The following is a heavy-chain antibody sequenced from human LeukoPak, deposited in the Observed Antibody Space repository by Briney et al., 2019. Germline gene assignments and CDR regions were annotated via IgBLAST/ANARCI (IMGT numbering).Heavy chain of an antibody. CDR1: GGSFSGYY. V-gene: IGHV4-34*01. D-gene: IGHD4-17*01. CDR3: AVVYGEKGIDS. CDR2: IHHSGST. Sequence: SETLSLTCAVYGGSFSGYYWSWIRQPPGKGLEWIGEIHHSGSTNYNPSLKSRVTISVNTFKNQFSLKMRSLTVAHTAVYYCAVVYGEKGIDSWGQGTLVTVSS. J-gene: IGHJ4*02.